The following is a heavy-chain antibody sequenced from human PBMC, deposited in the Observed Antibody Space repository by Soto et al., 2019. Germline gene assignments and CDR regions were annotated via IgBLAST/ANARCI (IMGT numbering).Heavy chain of an antibody. CDR3: ARVRGGTREWFWFAY. CDR2: ITPIFVTP. V-gene: IGHV1-69*06. D-gene: IGHD3-3*01. CDR1: GGTFSTYS. Sequence: SVKVSCKVSGGTFSTYSVNWVRQAPGQGLEWMGGITPIFVTPNYAQKFQGRVTVTADKSTSTVYMELSSLRSDDTAMYYCARVRGGTREWFWFAYWGQGTLVTVSS. J-gene: IGHJ4*02.